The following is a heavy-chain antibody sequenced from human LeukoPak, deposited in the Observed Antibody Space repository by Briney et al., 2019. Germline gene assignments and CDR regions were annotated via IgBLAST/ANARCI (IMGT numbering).Heavy chain of an antibody. D-gene: IGHD3-9*01. Sequence: GESLKISCQGSGYSFGTYWIGWVRQMPGQGLEWMGIIYPGETDTRYSPSFQGQVTISADKSISTAYLQWSSLKASDTAMYYCASRTIFDAFDIWGQGTMVTVSS. J-gene: IGHJ3*02. CDR2: IYPGETDT. V-gene: IGHV5-51*01. CDR1: GYSFGTYW. CDR3: ASRTIFDAFDI.